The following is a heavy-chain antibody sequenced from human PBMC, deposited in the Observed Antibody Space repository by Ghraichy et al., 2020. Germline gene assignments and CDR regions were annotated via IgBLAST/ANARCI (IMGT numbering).Heavy chain of an antibody. D-gene: IGHD6-19*01. J-gene: IGHJ6*02. CDR1: GYTFTSYG. V-gene: IGHV1-18*01. Sequence: ASVKVSCKASGYTFTSYGISWVRQAPGQGLEWMGWISAYNGNTNYAQKLQGRVTMTTDTSTSTAYMELRSLRSDDTAGYYCARHSGPKSYYYYYGMDVWGQGTTVTVSS. CDR2: ISAYNGNT. CDR3: ARHSGPKSYYYYYGMDV.